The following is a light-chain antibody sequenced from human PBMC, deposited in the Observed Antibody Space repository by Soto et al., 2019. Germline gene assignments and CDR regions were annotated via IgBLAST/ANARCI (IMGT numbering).Light chain of an antibody. Sequence: QAVVTQAPSLTVSPGGPVTLTCASSTGPVTSDYYPNWFQRKPGQAPRALIYSTTKKHSWTPARFSGSLLGGKAALTLSGVQPEDEADYYCMLYYGDAVVFVVGTKDTVL. J-gene: IGLJ2*01. CDR2: STT. CDR3: MLYYGDAVV. CDR1: TGPVTSDYY. V-gene: IGLV7-43*01.